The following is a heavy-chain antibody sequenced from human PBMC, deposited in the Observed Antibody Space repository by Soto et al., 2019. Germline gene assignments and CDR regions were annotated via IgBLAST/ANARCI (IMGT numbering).Heavy chain of an antibody. CDR1: GFTFSSYA. CDR3: ARDQYYYDSSGYGYYYYGMDV. D-gene: IGHD3-22*01. J-gene: IGHJ6*02. CDR2: ISYDGSNK. Sequence: GGSLRLSCAASGFTFSSYAMHWVRQAPGKGLEWVAVISYDGSNKYYADSVKGRFTISRDNSKNTLYLQMNSLRAEDTAVYYCARDQYYYDSSGYGYYYYGMDVWGQGTTVTVSS. V-gene: IGHV3-30-3*01.